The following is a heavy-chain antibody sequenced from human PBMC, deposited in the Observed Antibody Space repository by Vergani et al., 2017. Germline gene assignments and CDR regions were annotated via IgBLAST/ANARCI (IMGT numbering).Heavy chain of an antibody. Sequence: EVQLLESGGGLVQPGGSLRLSCAASGFTFSIYAMSWVRQAPGKGLEWVSAISGSGSIKYYADSVKGRFTLSRDNSKNTLYLQMNSLRAEDTAVYYGAKDTTGDAMYYFDYWGQGTLVTVSS. CDR1: GFTFSIYA. CDR3: AKDTTGDAMYYFDY. V-gene: IGHV3-23*01. J-gene: IGHJ4*02. D-gene: IGHD1-1*01. CDR2: ISGSGSIK.